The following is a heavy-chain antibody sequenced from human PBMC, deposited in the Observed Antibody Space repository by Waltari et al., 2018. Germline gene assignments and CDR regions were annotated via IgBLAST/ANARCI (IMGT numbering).Heavy chain of an antibody. CDR3: ARDYYYDSTGYYRPNDAFDI. CDR2: ISSSSVYI. D-gene: IGHD3-22*01. V-gene: IGHV3-21*01. CDR1: GFTFSGYS. Sequence: EVQLVESGGGLVKPGGSLRLSCAASGFTFSGYSMNWVRQAPGKGLEWVSSISSSSVYISYADSLKGRFSSSRDNAKKSLSLQMNSLRAEDTAVYYCARDYYYDSTGYYRPNDAFDIWGQGTMVTVSS. J-gene: IGHJ3*02.